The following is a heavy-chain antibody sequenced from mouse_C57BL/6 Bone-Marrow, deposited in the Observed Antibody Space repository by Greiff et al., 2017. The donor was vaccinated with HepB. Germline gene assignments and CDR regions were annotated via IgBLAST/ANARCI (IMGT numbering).Heavy chain of an antibody. CDR1: GYTFTSYW. CDR2: IDPSDSYT. V-gene: IGHV1-50*01. Sequence: QVQLQQPGAELVKPGASVKLSCKASGYTFTSYWMQWVKQRTGKGLEWIGEIDPSDSYTNYNQKFKGKATLTVDTSSSTAYMQLSSLTSEDSAVYYCAISLITTVVATRDSMDYWGQGTSVTVSS. CDR3: AISLITTVVATRDSMDY. D-gene: IGHD1-1*01. J-gene: IGHJ4*01.